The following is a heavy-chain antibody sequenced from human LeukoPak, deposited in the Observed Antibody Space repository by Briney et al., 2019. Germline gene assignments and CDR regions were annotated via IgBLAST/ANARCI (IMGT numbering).Heavy chain of an antibody. V-gene: IGHV3-23*01. Sequence: GGSLRLSCAASGFTFDDYGMSWVRQAPGQGLEWVSAISDNSGNTYYADSVKGRFTISRDNSENTLYLQMNSLRAEDTALYYCSNGRTSSGTLQHDYWGQGTLVTVSS. CDR2: ISDNSGNT. CDR1: GFTFDDYG. J-gene: IGHJ4*02. CDR3: SNGRTSSGTLQHDY. D-gene: IGHD6-19*01.